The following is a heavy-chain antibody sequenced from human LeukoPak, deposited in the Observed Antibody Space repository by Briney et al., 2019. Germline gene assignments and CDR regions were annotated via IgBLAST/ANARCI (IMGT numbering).Heavy chain of an antibody. V-gene: IGHV4-61*02. CDR3: ARDSDYGDYVDY. D-gene: IGHD4-17*01. CDR1: RGCLSSVSHF. J-gene: IGHJ4*02. Sequence: SETLSLTCTVSRGCLSSVSHFWSWIRQPAGKALEWIGRVYTSGSTDYDPSLKSRVAISVDTSKNQFSLKLSSVTAADTAVYYCARDSDYGDYVDYWGQGTLVTVSS. CDR2: VYTSGST.